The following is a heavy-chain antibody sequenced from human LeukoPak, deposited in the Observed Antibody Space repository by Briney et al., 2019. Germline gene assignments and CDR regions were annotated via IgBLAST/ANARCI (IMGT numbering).Heavy chain of an antibody. CDR2: INAGNGNT. J-gene: IGHJ4*02. CDR3: AGRPDTSMVAIFDY. CDR1: GYTFTSYA. D-gene: IGHD5-18*01. V-gene: IGHV1-3*01. Sequence: ASVKVSCKASGYTFTSYAMHWVRQAPGQRLEWMGWINAGNGNTKYSQKFQGRVTITRDTSASTAYMELSSLRSEDTAVYYCAGRPDTSMVAIFDYWGQGTLVTISS.